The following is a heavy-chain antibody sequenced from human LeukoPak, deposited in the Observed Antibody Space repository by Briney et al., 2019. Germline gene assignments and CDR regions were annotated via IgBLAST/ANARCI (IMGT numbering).Heavy chain of an antibody. D-gene: IGHD3-9*01. CDR1: GFTFSNYG. CDR2: IRYDGNNE. J-gene: IGHJ4*02. CDR3: AKGGLYYDILTGLYFDY. Sequence: PGGSLRLSCAASGFTFSNYGMHWVRQAPGKGLEWVAFIRYDGNNEYYADSVKGRFTISRDTSKNTLYLQMNSLRVEDTAAYYCAKGGLYYDILTGLYFDYWGQGTLVTVSS. V-gene: IGHV3-30*02.